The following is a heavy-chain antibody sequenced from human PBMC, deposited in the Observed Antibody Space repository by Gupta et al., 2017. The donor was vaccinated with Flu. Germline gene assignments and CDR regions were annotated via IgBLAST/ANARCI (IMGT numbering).Heavy chain of an antibody. CDR3: ARELTIFGVVTPLFYYGMDV. CDR2: ISAYNGNT. Sequence: VKVSCKASGYTFTSYGISWVRQAPGQGLEWMGWISAYNGNTNYAQKLQGRVTMTTDTSTSTAYMELRSLRSDDTAVYYCARELTIFGVVTPLFYYGMDVWCQGTTVTVSS. J-gene: IGHJ6*02. V-gene: IGHV1-18*01. CDR1: GYTFTSYG. D-gene: IGHD3-3*01.